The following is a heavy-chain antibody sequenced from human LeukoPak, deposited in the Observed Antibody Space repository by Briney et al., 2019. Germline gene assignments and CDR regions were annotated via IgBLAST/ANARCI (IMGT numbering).Heavy chain of an antibody. J-gene: IGHJ4*02. CDR3: AKGHDSSGYYSYYFDY. Sequence: GQSLRLSCAASGYTFSTYAMSWVRQAPGKGLECVSTISGSGGSTYYGECVKGRFTISRDNSKNTLYLQMNSLRAEDTAVYYCAKGHDSSGYYSYYFDYWGQGTLVTVSS. V-gene: IGHV3-23*01. D-gene: IGHD3-22*01. CDR1: GYTFSTYA. CDR2: ISGSGGST.